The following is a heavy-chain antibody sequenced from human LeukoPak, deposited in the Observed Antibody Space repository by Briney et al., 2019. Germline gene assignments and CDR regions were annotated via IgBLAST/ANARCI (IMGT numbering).Heavy chain of an antibody. D-gene: IGHD3-9*01. CDR2: IYISGTT. CDR3: ARDEARTGYIHY. V-gene: IGHV4-4*07. CDR1: GGSISSYY. Sequence: SETLSLTCTVSGGSISSYYWSWVRQPAGKGLEWMGHIYISGTTNYNPSLKSRISMSLNTCKNQLCLRLTSVTDAGTGVYYCARDEARTGYIHYWGQGTLITVSS. J-gene: IGHJ4*02.